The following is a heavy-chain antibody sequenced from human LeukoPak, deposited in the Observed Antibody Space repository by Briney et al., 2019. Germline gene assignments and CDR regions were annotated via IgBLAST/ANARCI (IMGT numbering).Heavy chain of an antibody. V-gene: IGHV3-11*04. Sequence: GGSLRLSCAASGFTFSDYYMSWMRQAPGKGLEWVSFISSSGSAEYYADSVKGRFTISRDNAKNLLYLQMSSLTAEDTAVYYCVRDERYYDFWSGRDWGQGTLVTVSS. CDR1: GFTFSDYY. D-gene: IGHD3-3*01. CDR2: ISSSGSAE. J-gene: IGHJ4*02. CDR3: VRDERYYDFWSGRD.